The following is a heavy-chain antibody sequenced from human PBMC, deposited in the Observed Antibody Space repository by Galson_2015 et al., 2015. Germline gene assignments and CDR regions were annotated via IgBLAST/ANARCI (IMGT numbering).Heavy chain of an antibody. Sequence: SLRLSCAASGFPFSSYTMNWVRQAPGKGLQWVSSISGRSTFIFYSDSVKGRFTISRDNAKNSLSLQMNSLRGDDTAVYYCTRHLGIGSGSPEFWGQGTPVTVSS. CDR2: ISGRSTFI. J-gene: IGHJ4*02. D-gene: IGHD7-27*01. CDR3: TRHLGIGSGSPEF. V-gene: IGHV3-21*01. CDR1: GFPFSSYT.